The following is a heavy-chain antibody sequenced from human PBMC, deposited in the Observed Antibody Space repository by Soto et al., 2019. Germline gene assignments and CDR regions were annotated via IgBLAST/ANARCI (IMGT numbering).Heavy chain of an antibody. D-gene: IGHD2-2*01. CDR3: AREATVLIPADQPSHFDS. J-gene: IGHJ5*01. V-gene: IGHV1-18*01. Sequence: SVKVSCKDFGYKFMKYGINWVRQAPVQGLEWVGWISPYSGYTHSAQKFHGRLTLTTDTAASTAYMELEVLRSADTALYFCAREATVLIPADQPSHFDSWGQGTLVTVS. CDR1: GYKFMKYG. CDR2: ISPYSGYT.